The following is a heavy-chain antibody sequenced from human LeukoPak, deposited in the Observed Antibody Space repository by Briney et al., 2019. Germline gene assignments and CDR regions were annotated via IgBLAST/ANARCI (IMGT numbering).Heavy chain of an antibody. J-gene: IGHJ3*02. D-gene: IGHD5-18*01. CDR1: GFSFSSYA. CDR2: IPYDGSNE. Sequence: GRSLRLSCAASGFSFSSYAMHWVRQAPGKGLQWLAVIPYDGSNEFYADSVKGRLTISRDNSKNTLYLQMNSLRAEDTAVYYCARDDTAMADDAFDIWGQGTMVTVSS. V-gene: IGHV3-30*04. CDR3: ARDDTAMADDAFDI.